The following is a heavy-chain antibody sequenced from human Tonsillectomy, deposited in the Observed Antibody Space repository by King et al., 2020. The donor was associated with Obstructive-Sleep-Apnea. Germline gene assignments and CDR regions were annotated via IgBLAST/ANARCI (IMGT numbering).Heavy chain of an antibody. CDR1: GGSISSSSYY. CDR3: ARDLGYDFYWYFDL. D-gene: IGHD3/OR15-3a*01. V-gene: IGHV4-39*07. CDR2: IYYSGST. J-gene: IGHJ2*01. Sequence: QLQLQESGPGLVKPSETLSLTCTVSGGSISSSSYYWGWIRQPPGKGLEWIGSIYYSGSTYYNPSLKSRVTISVDTSKNQFSLKLSSVTAADTAVYYCARDLGYDFYWYFDLWGRGTLVTVSS.